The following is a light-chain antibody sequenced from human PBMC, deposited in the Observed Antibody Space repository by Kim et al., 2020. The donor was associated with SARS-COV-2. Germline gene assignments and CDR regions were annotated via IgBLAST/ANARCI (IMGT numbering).Light chain of an antibody. J-gene: IGKJ4*01. CDR2: AAS. Sequence: DIQLTQSPSFLSASVGDRVTITCRASQGISSYLAWYQQKPGKAPKLLVYAASTLQSGVPSRFSGGGSGTEFTLTISSLQPEDFATYYCQQLNSYRSTFGGGTKVDIK. CDR3: QQLNSYRST. V-gene: IGKV1-9*01. CDR1: QGISSY.